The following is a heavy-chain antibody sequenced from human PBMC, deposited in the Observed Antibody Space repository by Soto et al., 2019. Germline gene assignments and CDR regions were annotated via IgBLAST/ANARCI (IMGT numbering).Heavy chain of an antibody. CDR2: ITGYNGNT. Sequence: QVQLVQSGAEVMTPGASVKVSCKASGYTFSNFGLSWVRQAPGQGLEGMGGITGYNGNTNPAERFQGRVTMTTDTSTSTAYMEVRSLTSDDTAVYYCARDKGYGFGWSSSSGMDVWGQGTTVTVSS. CDR3: ARDKGYGFGWSSSSGMDV. V-gene: IGHV1-18*01. J-gene: IGHJ6*02. D-gene: IGHD5-18*01. CDR1: GYTFSNFG.